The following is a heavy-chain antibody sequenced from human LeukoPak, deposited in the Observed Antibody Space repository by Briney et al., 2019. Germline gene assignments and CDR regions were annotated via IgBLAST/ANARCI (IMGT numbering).Heavy chain of an antibody. Sequence: PGGSLRLPCVASGFTFSSYATSGVRQAPGKGLEWVSAISSRGGSTYYADSVKGRFTISRDNSKNTLSLRMNSLKAEDTAVYYCAKADRGFAEHFDWWGEGTLVTVSS. CDR1: GFTFSSYA. J-gene: IGHJ4*02. V-gene: IGHV3-23*01. CDR2: ISSRGGST. CDR3: AKADRGFAEHFDW. D-gene: IGHD3-10*01.